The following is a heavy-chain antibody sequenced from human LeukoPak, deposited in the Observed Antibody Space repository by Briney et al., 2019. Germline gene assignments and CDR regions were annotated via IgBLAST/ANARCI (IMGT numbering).Heavy chain of an antibody. V-gene: IGHV1-18*01. CDR1: GYTFTSYG. D-gene: IGHD5-24*01. J-gene: IGHJ3*02. CDR3: ARGLQETLAWLKALSAFDI. Sequence: ASVKVSCKASGYTFTSYGISWVRQAPGQGLEWMGWISAYNGNTNYAQKLQGRVTMSTDTSTSTGYMELRSLRSDDTAVYYCARGLQETLAWLKALSAFDIWGQGTMVTVSS. CDR2: ISAYNGNT.